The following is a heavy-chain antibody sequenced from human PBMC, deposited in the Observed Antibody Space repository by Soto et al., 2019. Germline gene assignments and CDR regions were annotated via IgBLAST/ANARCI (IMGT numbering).Heavy chain of an antibody. CDR1: GGSFSGYY. CDR3: ARVTYYYGSGSYWRDY. V-gene: IGHV4-34*01. J-gene: IGHJ4*02. D-gene: IGHD3-10*01. Sequence: SETLSLTCAVYGGSFSGYYWSWVRQPPGKGLEWIGEINHSGSTNYNPSLKSRVTISVDTSKNQFSLKLSSVTAADTAVYYCARVTYYYGSGSYWRDYWGQGTLVTVSS. CDR2: INHSGST.